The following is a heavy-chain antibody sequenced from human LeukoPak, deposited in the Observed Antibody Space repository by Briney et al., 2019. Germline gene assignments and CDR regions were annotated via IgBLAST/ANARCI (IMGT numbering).Heavy chain of an antibody. D-gene: IGHD3-10*01. Sequence: GGSLRLSCAASGLTFSSYEMNWVRQAPGKGLEWVSYISSSGSTIYYADSVKGRFTISRDNAKNSLYLQMNSLRAEDTAVYYCARARITETRYYYYGMDVWGQGTTVTVSS. CDR2: ISSSGSTI. CDR3: ARARITETRYYYYGMDV. V-gene: IGHV3-48*03. CDR1: GLTFSSYE. J-gene: IGHJ6*02.